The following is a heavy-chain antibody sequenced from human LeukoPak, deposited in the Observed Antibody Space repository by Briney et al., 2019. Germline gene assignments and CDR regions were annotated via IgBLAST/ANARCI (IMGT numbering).Heavy chain of an antibody. V-gene: IGHV4-61*02. CDR2: IYTSGST. CDR1: GGSISSGSYY. D-gene: IGHD3-22*01. J-gene: IGHJ4*02. CDR3: AREVSLYYYDSSGYPTYFDY. Sequence: PSQTLSLTCTVSGGSISSGSYYWSWIRQPAGKGLEWIGRIYTSGSTNYNPSLKSRVTISVDTSKNQFSLKLSSVTAADTAVYYCAREVSLYYYDSSGYPTYFDYWGQGTLVTVSS.